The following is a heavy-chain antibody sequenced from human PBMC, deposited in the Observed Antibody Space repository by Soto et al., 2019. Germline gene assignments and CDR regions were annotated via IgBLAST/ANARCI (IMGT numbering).Heavy chain of an antibody. CDR3: ARSILLGFGELLWNWFDP. Sequence: TLCLTCAVSGGSISSGGYSWSWIRQPPGKGLEWIGYIYHSGSTYYNPSLKSRVTISVDRSKNQFSLKLSSVTAADTAVYYCARSILLGFGELLWNWFDPWGQGTLVTVSS. J-gene: IGHJ5*02. CDR1: GGSISSGGYS. V-gene: IGHV4-30-2*01. D-gene: IGHD3-10*01. CDR2: IYHSGST.